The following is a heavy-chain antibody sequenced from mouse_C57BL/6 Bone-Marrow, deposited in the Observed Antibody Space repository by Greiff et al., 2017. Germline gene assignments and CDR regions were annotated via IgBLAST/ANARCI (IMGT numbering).Heavy chain of an antibody. CDR1: GYTFTSYW. CDR3: ARSGYDYAFDY. CDR2: IHPNSGST. Sequence: VQLQQPGAELVKPGASVQLSCKASGYTFTSYWMHWVKQRPGQGLEWIGMIHPNSGSTNYNEKFKSKATLTVDKSSSTAYMQLSSLTSEDSAVYYCARSGYDYAFDYWGQGTTLTVSS. D-gene: IGHD2-4*01. V-gene: IGHV1-64*01. J-gene: IGHJ2*01.